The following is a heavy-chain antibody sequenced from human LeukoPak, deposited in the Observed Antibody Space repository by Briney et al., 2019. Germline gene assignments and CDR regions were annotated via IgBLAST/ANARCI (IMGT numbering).Heavy chain of an antibody. CDR2: IYTSGNT. CDR1: GGSISSYY. V-gene: IGHV4-4*07. D-gene: IGHD1-26*01. CDR3: AKSGGYGLIDK. J-gene: IGHJ4*02. Sequence: SETLSLTCTVSGGSISSYYWSWIRQPAGKGLEWIGRIYTSGNTNYNPSLKSRVTISVDKSKNQFSLRLTSATAADTAVYYCAKSGGYGLIDKWGQGTLVTVSS.